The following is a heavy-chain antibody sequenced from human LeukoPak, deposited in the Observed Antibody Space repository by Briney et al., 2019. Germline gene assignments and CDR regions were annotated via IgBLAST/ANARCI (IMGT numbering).Heavy chain of an antibody. CDR1: GFTFHTYA. CDR2: ICGGGGGT. V-gene: IGHV3-23*01. J-gene: IGHJ1*01. CDR3: AKVRGVGTHIWLLPWDL. D-gene: IGHD2-21*02. Sequence: GGSLRLSCAASGFTFHTYAMAWVRPTPGKGLAWVSSICGGGGGTYYVHSVKGRFTIPRHNANNTLFLQMNGLTAADTAFYYCAKVRGVGTHIWLLPWDLWGQGTLVTVSS.